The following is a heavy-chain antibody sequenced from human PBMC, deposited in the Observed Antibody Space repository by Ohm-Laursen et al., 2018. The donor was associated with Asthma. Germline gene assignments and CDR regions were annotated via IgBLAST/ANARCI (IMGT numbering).Heavy chain of an antibody. V-gene: IGHV4-61*01. CDR1: GGSVSSGSYY. Sequence: SDTLSLTCTVSGGSVSSGSYYWSWIRQPPGKGLEWIGYISYSGSTNYNPSLKSRVTISVDTSKKQFSLKLSSVTAADTAVYYCARGRPIYCSSTSCPNWFDPWGQGTLVTVSS. D-gene: IGHD2-2*01. J-gene: IGHJ5*02. CDR3: ARGRPIYCSSTSCPNWFDP. CDR2: ISYSGST.